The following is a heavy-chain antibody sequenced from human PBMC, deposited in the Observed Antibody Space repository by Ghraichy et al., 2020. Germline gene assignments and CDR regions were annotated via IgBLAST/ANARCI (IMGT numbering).Heavy chain of an antibody. CDR2: INHSGST. CDR1: GGSFSGYY. V-gene: IGHV4-34*01. Sequence: SETLSLTCAVYGGSFSGYYWSWIRQPPGKGLEWIGEINHSGSTNYNPSLKSRVTISVDTSKNQFSLKLSSVTAADTAVYYCARGPINYDRLRYFDYWGQGTLVTVSS. D-gene: IGHD3-22*01. CDR3: ARGPINYDRLRYFDY. J-gene: IGHJ4*02.